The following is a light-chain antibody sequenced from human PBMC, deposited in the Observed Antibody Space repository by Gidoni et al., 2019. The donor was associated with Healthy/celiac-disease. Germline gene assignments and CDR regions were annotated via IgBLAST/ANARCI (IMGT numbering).Light chain of an antibody. J-gene: IGKJ1*01. Sequence: EIVLTQSPGTLSLSPGERATLSCRASQSVSSSYLAWYQQKPGQAPRLLIYGASSRATGIPDRCSGSGSGTDFTLTISRLEPEDFAVYYCQQYGSSLTWTFGQXTKVEIK. V-gene: IGKV3-20*01. CDR2: GAS. CDR3: QQYGSSLTWT. CDR1: QSVSSSY.